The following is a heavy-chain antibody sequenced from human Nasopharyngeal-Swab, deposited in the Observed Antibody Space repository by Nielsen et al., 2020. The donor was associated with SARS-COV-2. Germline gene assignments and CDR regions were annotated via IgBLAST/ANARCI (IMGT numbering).Heavy chain of an antibody. CDR2: IDTDGTIT. J-gene: IGHJ3*02. D-gene: IGHD1-26*01. CDR1: GFTFSTYW. CDR3: VKDLRGSYAFDI. V-gene: IGHV3-74*01. Sequence: GESLKISCAASGFTFSTYWMHWVRQPPGKGLLWVSRIDTDGTITDYADSVKGRFTISRDNAKNTLYLQMNSLRAEDTAVYWCVKDLRGSYAFDIWGQGTMVTVSS.